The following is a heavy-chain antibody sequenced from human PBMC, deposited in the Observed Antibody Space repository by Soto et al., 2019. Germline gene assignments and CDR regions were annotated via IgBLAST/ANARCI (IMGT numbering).Heavy chain of an antibody. D-gene: IGHD5-18*01. CDR1: GFTFSNYG. J-gene: IGHJ6*02. CDR3: ARGLRYLWLQSTYYYYGMDV. Sequence: GGSLRLSCAASGFTFSNYGMHWVRQAPGKGLEWVAIIWHDGNNKYYADSVRGRFIISRDNSKNRLYLQMNSLRAADTAVYYCARGLRYLWLQSTYYYYGMDVWGQGTTVTVSS. V-gene: IGHV3-33*01. CDR2: IWHDGNNK.